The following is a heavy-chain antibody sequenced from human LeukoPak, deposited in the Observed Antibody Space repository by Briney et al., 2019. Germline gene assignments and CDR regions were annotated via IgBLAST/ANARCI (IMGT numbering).Heavy chain of an antibody. J-gene: IGHJ4*02. V-gene: IGHV1-69*13. CDR1: GGTFSSYG. D-gene: IGHD2-15*01. CDR2: IIPMFGTA. Sequence: SVKVSCKASGGTFSSYGISWVRQAPGQGLEWMGGIIPMFGTANYAQKFQGRVTITADESTSTAYMELSSLRSEDTAVYYCARDPIGSRWPYYFDYWGQGTLVTVSS. CDR3: ARDPIGSRWPYYFDY.